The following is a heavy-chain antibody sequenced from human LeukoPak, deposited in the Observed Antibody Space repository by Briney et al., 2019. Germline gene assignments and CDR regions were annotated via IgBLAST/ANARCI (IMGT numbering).Heavy chain of an antibody. CDR2: IYYSGST. V-gene: IGHV4-59*01. D-gene: IGHD3-22*01. CDR3: ARVSSTNFYDNRGWFDP. Sequence: SETLSLTCTVSGGSISGYYWSWIRQPPGKGLEWIGYIYYSGSTNYNPSLKSRVTISVDTSKNQFSLKLSSVTAADTAVYYCARVSSTNFYDNRGWFDPWGRGTLVTVSS. CDR1: GGSISGYY. J-gene: IGHJ5*02.